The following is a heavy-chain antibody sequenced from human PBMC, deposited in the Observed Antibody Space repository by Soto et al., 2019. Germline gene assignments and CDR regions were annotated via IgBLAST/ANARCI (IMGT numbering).Heavy chain of an antibody. CDR2: SKNKVQSYTT. D-gene: IGHD2-2*01. Sequence: EVQLVQSGGGLIQPGGSLRLSCAASGFTFTDHYMDWVRQAPGKGLEWVGRSKNKVQSYTTEYAASVRGRFTVSRDNSKNSLYLQMNSLNTDDTAVYFCTRASFCSETSCPFGDYRGQGVLVTVSS. J-gene: IGHJ4*02. CDR3: TRASFCSETSCPFGDY. CDR1: GFTFTDHY. V-gene: IGHV3-72*01.